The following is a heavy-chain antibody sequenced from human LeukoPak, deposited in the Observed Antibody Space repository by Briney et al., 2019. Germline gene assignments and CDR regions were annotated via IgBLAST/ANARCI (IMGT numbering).Heavy chain of an antibody. Sequence: GESLKISCKGSGYSFTSYWIGWVRQVPGKGLEWMGIIYPGDSDTRYSPSFQGQVTISADKSLSTAYLQWSSLKASDTAMYYCAKPIPKPTLIRLGSYHYMNFGGKGPRSPSP. CDR2: IYPGDSDT. J-gene: IGHJ6*03. V-gene: IGHV5-51*01. D-gene: IGHD2/OR15-2a*01. CDR3: AKPIPKPTLIRLGSYHYMN. CDR1: GYSFTSYW.